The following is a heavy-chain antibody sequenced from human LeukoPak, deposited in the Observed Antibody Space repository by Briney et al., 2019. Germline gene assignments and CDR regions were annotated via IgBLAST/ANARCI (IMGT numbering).Heavy chain of an antibody. CDR2: IKQDGSEK. J-gene: IGHJ3*01. CDR3: ARSSYSSSSSV. Sequence: PGGSLRLSCAASGFTFSSYWMSWVRQAPGKGLEWVANIKQDGSEKYYVDSVKGRFTISRDNAKNSPYLQINSLRAEDTAVYYCARSSYSSSSSVWGQGTMVTVSS. V-gene: IGHV3-7*03. CDR1: GFTFSSYW. D-gene: IGHD6-6*01.